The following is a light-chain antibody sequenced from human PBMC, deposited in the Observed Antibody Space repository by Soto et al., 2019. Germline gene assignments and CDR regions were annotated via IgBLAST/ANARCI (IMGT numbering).Light chain of an antibody. CDR1: ERIYSAY. CDR2: GTS. Sequence: EVVLTQSPGTLSLSRGERATLSCRASERIYSAYLGWYQQKPGQAPRLLIYGTSSRATGIPDRFSGSGSGTDFTLTISRLEPEDFALYYCQQYGSSAPITFGQGTRLENK. J-gene: IGKJ5*01. CDR3: QQYGSSAPIT. V-gene: IGKV3-20*01.